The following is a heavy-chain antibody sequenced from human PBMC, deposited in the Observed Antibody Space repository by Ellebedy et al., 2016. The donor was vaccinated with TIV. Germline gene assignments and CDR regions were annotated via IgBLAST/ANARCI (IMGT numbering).Heavy chain of an antibody. CDR3: AKGTSSGFNYDRVGLEY. J-gene: IGHJ4*02. CDR1: GFTFSSFA. CDR2: ISGGGDNT. D-gene: IGHD3-22*01. Sequence: GGSLRLSCAASGFTFSSFAMHWVRQAPGKGLEWLSVISGGGDNTYHADSVKGRFTITRDNSRKMLCLQMDRLRAEDTAVYYCAKGTSSGFNYDRVGLEYWGQGTLVTVSS. V-gene: IGHV3-23*01.